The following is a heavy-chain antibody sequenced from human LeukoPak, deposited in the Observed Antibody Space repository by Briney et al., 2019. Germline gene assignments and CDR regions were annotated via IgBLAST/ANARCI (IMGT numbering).Heavy chain of an antibody. V-gene: IGHV3-33*01. CDR1: GFTFTTYG. CDR2: IWSDGSKK. CDR3: ARDANVGTFDL. J-gene: IGHJ5*02. D-gene: IGHD1-26*01. Sequence: PAGSLRLSCAASGFTFTTYGFHWVRQGPGKGLEWVAVIWSDGSKKFYADSVKGRFIISRDNSESTVYVQMNSLRVEDTAVYYCARDANVGTFDLWGQGTLVTVSS.